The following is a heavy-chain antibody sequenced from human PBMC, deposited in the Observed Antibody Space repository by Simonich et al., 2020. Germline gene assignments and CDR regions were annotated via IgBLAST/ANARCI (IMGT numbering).Heavy chain of an antibody. Sequence: EVQLVESGGGLVQPGGSLRLSCAASGFTFSSYWMSWVRPAPGKGLEWVSNKKKDGSEKYYVDSLKGRFTISRDNAKNSLYLQMNSLRAEDTAVYYCARDREVYGSRSYYNYWGQGTLVTVSS. CDR3: ARDREVYGSRSYYNY. V-gene: IGHV3-7*01. J-gene: IGHJ4*02. CDR2: KKKDGSEK. D-gene: IGHD3-10*01. CDR1: GFTFSSYW.